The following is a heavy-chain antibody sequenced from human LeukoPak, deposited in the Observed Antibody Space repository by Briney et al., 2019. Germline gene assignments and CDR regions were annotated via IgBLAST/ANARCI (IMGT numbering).Heavy chain of an antibody. CDR3: AREFMIGSSLLRYFDY. CDR1: GSTFRNYW. J-gene: IGHJ4*02. V-gene: IGHV3-74*01. D-gene: IGHD3-16*01. CDR2: ISPDGSIT. Sequence: GGSLRLSCAASGSTFRNYWIHWLRQAPGEGPVWVSRISPDGSITHFADSVEGRFTLSRDNAKSLVYLQMNSLRVEESAVYYCAREFMIGSSLLRYFDYWGQGTLVTVSS.